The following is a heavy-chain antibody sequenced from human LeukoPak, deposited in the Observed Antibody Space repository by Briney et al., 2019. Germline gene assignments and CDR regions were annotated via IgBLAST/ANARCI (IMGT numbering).Heavy chain of an antibody. V-gene: IGHV3-66*01. CDR3: VTSDH. CDR2: IYSGGDT. CDR1: GFTVSSNY. J-gene: IGHJ5*02. Sequence: PGGSLRLSCTASGFTVSSNYMNWVRQAPGKGLEWVSIIYSGGDTYYADSVKGRFTISRDNSKNTLYLQMNSLRAEDTAVYYCVTSDHWGQGTLVTVSS.